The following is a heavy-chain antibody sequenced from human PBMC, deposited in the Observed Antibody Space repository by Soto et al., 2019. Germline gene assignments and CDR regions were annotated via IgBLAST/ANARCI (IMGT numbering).Heavy chain of an antibody. D-gene: IGHD6-13*01. CDR2: ITSSGGGT. V-gene: IGHV3-23*01. Sequence: EVEVLESGGGLVQPGGSLRLSCAASGFTFSAHVMSWVRQAPGKGLEWVSSITSSGGGTYYADSVKGRFTVSRDNSKNTVYLQMNSLRDEDTAVYYCAKLTAAWGQGTLVTVSS. CDR1: GFTFSAHV. J-gene: IGHJ4*02. CDR3: AKLTAA.